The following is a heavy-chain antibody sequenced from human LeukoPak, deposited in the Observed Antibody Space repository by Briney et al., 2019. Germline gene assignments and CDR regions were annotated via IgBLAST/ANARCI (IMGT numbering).Heavy chain of an antibody. V-gene: IGHV3-66*01. Sequence: GVFLRLSCATSGFSVRTIYMSWVRQAPGKGLEWVSVIYSSGSTYYPDSVKGRLTVTRDDSQNTLDLQMNSLRAEDTAVYYCARITSKVSLGGGWYFDYWGQGTVVTVSS. CDR3: ARITSKVSLGGGWYFDY. J-gene: IGHJ4*02. CDR2: IYSSGST. CDR1: GFSVRTIY. D-gene: IGHD6-19*01.